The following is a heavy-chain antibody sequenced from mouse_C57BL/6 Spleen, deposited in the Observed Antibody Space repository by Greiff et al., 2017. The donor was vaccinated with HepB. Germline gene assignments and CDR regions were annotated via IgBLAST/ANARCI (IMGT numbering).Heavy chain of an antibody. D-gene: IGHD2-5*01. CDR1: GYTFTSYW. V-gene: IGHV1-69*01. J-gene: IGHJ4*01. CDR2: IDPSDSYT. CDR3: ARSAYYSNPGAMDY. Sequence: VQLQQPGAELVMPGASVKLSCKASGYTFTSYWMHWVKQRPGQGLEWIGEIDPSDSYTNYNQKFKGKSTLTVDKSSSTAYMQLSSLTSEDSAVYYCARSAYYSNPGAMDYWGQGTSVTVSS.